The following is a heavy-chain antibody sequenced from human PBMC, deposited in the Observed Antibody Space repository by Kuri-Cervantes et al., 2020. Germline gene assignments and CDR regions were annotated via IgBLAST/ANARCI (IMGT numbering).Heavy chain of an antibody. CDR3: AHSSKTLFPFYYYYGMDV. Sequence: SGPTLVKPPQTLTLTCTFSGFSLSTSEVGVGWIRQPPGKALERLALIYWDDDKRYSPSLKSRLTITKDTSKNQVVLTMTNMDPVDTATYYCAHSSKTLFPFYYYYGMDVWGQGTTVTVSS. CDR2: IYWDDDK. CDR1: GFSLSTSEVG. J-gene: IGHJ6*02. V-gene: IGHV2-5*02.